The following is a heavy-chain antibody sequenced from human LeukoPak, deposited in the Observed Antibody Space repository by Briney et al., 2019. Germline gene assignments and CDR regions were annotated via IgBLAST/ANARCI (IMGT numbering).Heavy chain of an antibody. CDR1: GFPFSNAW. J-gene: IGHJ4*02. D-gene: IGHD6-19*01. V-gene: IGHV3-15*01. Sequence: KSGRSLRLSCAASGFPFSNAWMTWVRQAPGKGLEWVGRIKSKIDGGTTGYAAPVKGRFTISRDDSKNTLYLQMNSLKTEDSAVYYCAGWSYYFDYWGQGALVTVSS. CDR2: IKSKIDGGTT. CDR3: AGWSYYFDY.